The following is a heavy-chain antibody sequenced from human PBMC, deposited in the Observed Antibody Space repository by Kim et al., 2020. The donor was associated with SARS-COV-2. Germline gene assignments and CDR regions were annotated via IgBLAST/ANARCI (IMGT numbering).Heavy chain of an antibody. V-gene: IGHV4-34*04. J-gene: IGHJ6*02. CDR3: ARGALSSSDYYYGMDV. D-gene: IGHD6-6*01. Sequence: SLKRRATISVDTSKNQFSLKLSSVTAADTAVYYCARGALSSSDYYYGMDVWGQGTTVTVSS.